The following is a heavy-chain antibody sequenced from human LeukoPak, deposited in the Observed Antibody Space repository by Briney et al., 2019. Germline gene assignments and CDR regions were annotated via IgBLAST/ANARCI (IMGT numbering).Heavy chain of an antibody. CDR3: ARDGWYYYGSGSYLLGGDY. D-gene: IGHD3-10*01. Sequence: PGRSLRLSCAASGFTFSSYAMHWVRQAPGKGLAWVAVISYDGSNKYYADSVKGRFTISRDNSKNTLYLQMNSLRAEDTAVYYCARDGWYYYGSGSYLLGGDYWGQGTLVTVSS. J-gene: IGHJ4*02. CDR1: GFTFSSYA. V-gene: IGHV3-30*04. CDR2: ISYDGSNK.